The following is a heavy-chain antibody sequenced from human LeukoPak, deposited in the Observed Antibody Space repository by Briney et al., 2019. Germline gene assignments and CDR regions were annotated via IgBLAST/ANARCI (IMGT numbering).Heavy chain of an antibody. Sequence: ASVKVSCKASGGTFSNYAINWERQAPGQRLEWMGRIVPIVDMANYAQKFQGRVTITADQSTNTAYMELSSLRFDDTALYYCARLGSRGDFWGQGTLVTVSS. D-gene: IGHD7-27*01. J-gene: IGHJ4*02. CDR1: GGTFSNYA. V-gene: IGHV1-69*04. CDR2: IVPIVDMA. CDR3: ARLGSRGDF.